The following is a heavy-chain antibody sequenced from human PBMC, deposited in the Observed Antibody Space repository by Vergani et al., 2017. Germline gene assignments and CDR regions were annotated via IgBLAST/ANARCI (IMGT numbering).Heavy chain of an antibody. V-gene: IGHV3-30-3*01. CDR3: AREPWYSSSSNFDY. CDR2: ISYDGSNK. J-gene: IGHJ4*02. CDR1: GFTFSSYA. Sequence: QVQLVESGGGVVQPGRSLRLSCAASGFTFSSYAMHWVRQAPGKGLAWVAVISYDGSNKYYADSVKGRFTISRDNSKNTLYLQMNSLRAEDTAVYYCAREPWYSSSSNFDYWGQGTLVTVSS. D-gene: IGHD6-6*01.